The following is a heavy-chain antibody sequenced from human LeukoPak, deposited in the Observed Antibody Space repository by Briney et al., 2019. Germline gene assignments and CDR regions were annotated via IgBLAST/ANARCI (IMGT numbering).Heavy chain of an antibody. D-gene: IGHD5-24*01. Sequence: GASVKVSCKASGYTFTSYGISWVRQAPGQGLEWMGWISAYNGNTNYAQKLQGRVTMTTDTSTSTAYMELRSLRSDDTAVYYCARAAMNLDGYNWWYFDYWGQGTLVTVSS. CDR2: ISAYNGNT. CDR1: GYTFTSYG. V-gene: IGHV1-18*01. J-gene: IGHJ4*02. CDR3: ARAAMNLDGYNWWYFDY.